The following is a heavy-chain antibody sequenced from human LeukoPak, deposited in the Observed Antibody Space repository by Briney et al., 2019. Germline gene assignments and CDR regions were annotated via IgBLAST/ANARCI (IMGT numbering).Heavy chain of an antibody. CDR3: ARDRGHSGWYESLFDY. Sequence: PSQTLSLTCTVSGGSISSGSYYWSWIRQPAGKGLEWIGRIYTSGSTNYNPSLKSRVTISVDTSKNQFSLKLSSVTAADTAVYYCARDRGHSGWYESLFDYWGQGTLVTVSS. J-gene: IGHJ4*02. V-gene: IGHV4-61*02. D-gene: IGHD6-19*01. CDR1: GGSISSGSYY. CDR2: IYTSGST.